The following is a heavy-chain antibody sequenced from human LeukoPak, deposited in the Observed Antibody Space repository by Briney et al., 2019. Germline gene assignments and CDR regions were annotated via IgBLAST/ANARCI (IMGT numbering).Heavy chain of an antibody. Sequence: PGGSLRLSCAASGFIFKNYAMSWVRQAPGKGLEWVSIISGTSDTTRYGDSVRGRFNTSRDNPRNTLYLQMNRLRADDTAVYYCAKADATIGGAFDIWGQGKMVTVSS. CDR1: GFIFKNYA. J-gene: IGHJ3*02. CDR3: AKADATIGGAFDI. D-gene: IGHD3-3*01. V-gene: IGHV3-23*01. CDR2: ISGTSDTT.